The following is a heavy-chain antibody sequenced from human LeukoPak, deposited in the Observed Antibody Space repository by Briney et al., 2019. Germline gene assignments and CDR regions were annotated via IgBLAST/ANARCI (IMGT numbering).Heavy chain of an antibody. CDR3: ARGIGSQLRSGWFDP. CDR2: IYSGGNT. D-gene: IGHD3-3*01. Sequence: GGSLRLSCAASGFTVSSNYMSWVRQAPGKGPEWVSVIYSGGNTYYADSVEGRFTISRDNSKNTLYLQMNSLRAEDTAVYYCARGIGSQLRSGWFDPWGQGTLVTVSS. V-gene: IGHV3-66*01. CDR1: GFTVSSNY. J-gene: IGHJ5*02.